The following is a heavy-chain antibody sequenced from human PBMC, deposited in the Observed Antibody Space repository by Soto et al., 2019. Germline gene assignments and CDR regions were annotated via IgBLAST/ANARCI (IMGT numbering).Heavy chain of an antibody. CDR1: GGSISSYY. CDR3: AGDRYSRDAFDI. V-gene: IGHV4-59*08. CDR2: IYYSGST. J-gene: IGHJ3*02. Sequence: QVQLQESGPGLVKPSETLSLTCTVSGGSISSYYWSWIRQSPGKGLEWIGYIYYSGSTNYNPSLKSRVTISVDTSKNQFSLKLSSVTAADTAVYYCAGDRYSRDAFDIWGQGTMVTVSS. D-gene: IGHD5-18*01.